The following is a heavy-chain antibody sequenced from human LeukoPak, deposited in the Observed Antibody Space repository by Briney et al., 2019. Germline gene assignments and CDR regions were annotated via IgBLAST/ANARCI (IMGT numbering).Heavy chain of an antibody. Sequence: GGSLRLSCTVSGFTVSSNSMSWVRQAPGKGLEWVSFIYSDNTHYSDSVKGRFTISRDNSKNILYLQMNSLRAEDTAVYYCARRAGAYSHPYDYRGQGTLVTVSS. J-gene: IGHJ4*02. CDR1: GFTVSSNS. D-gene: IGHD4/OR15-4a*01. V-gene: IGHV3-53*01. CDR2: IYSDNT. CDR3: ARRAGAYSHPYDY.